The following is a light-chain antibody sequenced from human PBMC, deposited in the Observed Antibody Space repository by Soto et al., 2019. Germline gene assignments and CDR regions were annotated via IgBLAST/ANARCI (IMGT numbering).Light chain of an antibody. Sequence: EIVLTQSPATLSLSPGERATLSCRASQSVSSYLACYQQKPGQAPRLLIYDASNRANGIPARFSGSGSGTDFTLTISSLEPDDFAVYYCQQRSDWPSTFGGGTKVQIK. CDR3: QQRSDWPST. V-gene: IGKV3-11*01. CDR2: DAS. J-gene: IGKJ4*01. CDR1: QSVSSY.